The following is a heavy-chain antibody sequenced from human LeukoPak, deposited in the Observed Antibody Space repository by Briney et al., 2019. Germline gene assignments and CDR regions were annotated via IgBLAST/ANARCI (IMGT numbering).Heavy chain of an antibody. CDR3: ARDLYVAVAGKYFDY. V-gene: IGHV3-21*01. J-gene: IGHJ4*02. CDR2: ISSSSSYI. Sequence: PGGSLRLSCAASGFTFSSYSMNWVRQAPGKGLEWVSSISSSSSYIYYADSVKGRFTISRDNAKNSLYLQMNSLRAEDTAVYYCARDLYVAVAGKYFDYWGQGTLVTVSS. D-gene: IGHD6-19*01. CDR1: GFTFSSYS.